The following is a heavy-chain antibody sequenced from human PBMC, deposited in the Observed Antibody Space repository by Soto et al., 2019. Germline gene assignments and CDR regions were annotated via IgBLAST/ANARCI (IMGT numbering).Heavy chain of an antibody. J-gene: IGHJ6*02. V-gene: IGHV3-30*18. CDR1: GFTCSSYG. Sequence: QVQLVESGGGVVQPGRSLRLSCAASGFTCSSYGMHWVRQAPGKGLECVAVISYDGRNKYYADSVKGRFTISRDNSKNTLYLQMTSLRAEDTAGYYWAKDASGCSGGSCYENPPIDVWGQGTTVTVSS. CDR2: ISYDGRNK. CDR3: AKDASGCSGGSCYENPPIDV. D-gene: IGHD2-15*01.